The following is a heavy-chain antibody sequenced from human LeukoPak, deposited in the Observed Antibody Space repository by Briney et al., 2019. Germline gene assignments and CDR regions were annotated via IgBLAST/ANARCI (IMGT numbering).Heavy chain of an antibody. D-gene: IGHD6-13*01. CDR1: GYTFTGYY. CDR2: INPNSGGT. Sequence: ASVKVSCKASGYTFTGYYMHWVRQAPGQGLEWMGWINPNSGGTNYAQKFQGRVTMTRDTSISTAYMELSRLRSDDTAVYYCARVGSVHSSSWFGSDYWGQGTLVTVSS. V-gene: IGHV1-2*02. J-gene: IGHJ4*02. CDR3: ARVGSVHSSSWFGSDY.